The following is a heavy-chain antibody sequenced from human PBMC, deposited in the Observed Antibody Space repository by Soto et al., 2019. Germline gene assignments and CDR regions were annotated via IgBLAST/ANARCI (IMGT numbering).Heavy chain of an antibody. CDR2: VYHSGST. CDR3: AILNSDYYDSSGYFDY. J-gene: IGHJ4*02. CDR1: GDSISSYF. Sequence: SETLSLTCTFSGDSISSYFWSWIRQPPGKGLEWIGCVYHSGSTNYSPSLKRRVSISVDTSKNQFSLKLSSVTAADTAVYYCAILNSDYYDSSGYFDYWGQGTLVTVS. D-gene: IGHD3-22*01. V-gene: IGHV4-59*01.